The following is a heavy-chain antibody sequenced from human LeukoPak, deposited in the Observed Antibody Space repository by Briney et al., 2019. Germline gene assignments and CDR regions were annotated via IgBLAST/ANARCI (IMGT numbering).Heavy chain of an antibody. CDR3: ARGGGYCSGGSCYEAFDI. CDR1: GFTVSSTY. D-gene: IGHD2-15*01. J-gene: IGHJ3*02. V-gene: IGHV3-53*01. Sequence: GGSLRLSCAACGFTVSSTYVSWVRQAPGKGLEWVSVIYTGGSTYYADSVEGRFTISRDNSKNTLYLQMNSLRGGDTAVYYCARGGGYCSGGSCYEAFDIWGQGTMVAVSS. CDR2: IYTGGST.